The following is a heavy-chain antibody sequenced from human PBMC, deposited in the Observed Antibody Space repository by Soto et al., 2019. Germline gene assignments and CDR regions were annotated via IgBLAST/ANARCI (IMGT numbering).Heavy chain of an antibody. Sequence: QVQVVESGGGVVQSGRSLRLSCAASGFIFGSYGMHWVRXXXGXXXEWVAVISYDGSNKYYADSVKGRFTISRDNSKXXXXXXXXXXXXXXXXXXXXXXXXLGXXXXXSYSNGMDVWGRGTTVTVSS. D-gene: IGHD2-15*01. J-gene: IGHJ6*02. CDR3: XXXXLGXXXXXSYSNGMDV. CDR2: ISYDGSNK. CDR1: GFIFGSYG. V-gene: IGHV3-30*03.